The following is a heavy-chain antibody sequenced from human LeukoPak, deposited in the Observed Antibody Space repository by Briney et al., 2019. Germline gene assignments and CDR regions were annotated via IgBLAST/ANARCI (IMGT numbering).Heavy chain of an antibody. CDR3: TRDTDFGSPTNYFDH. V-gene: IGHV3-43*01. CDR1: GFTFDDYA. Sequence: PGGSLRLSCAASGFTFDDYAMHWVRQAPGKGLQWVSLISWEGHTTYYADSVRGRFTISRGSTKNSLFLEMKSLTTDDTAFYYCTRDTDFGSPTNYFDHWGQGTLVSVSS. J-gene: IGHJ4*02. CDR2: ISWEGHTT. D-gene: IGHD3-10*01.